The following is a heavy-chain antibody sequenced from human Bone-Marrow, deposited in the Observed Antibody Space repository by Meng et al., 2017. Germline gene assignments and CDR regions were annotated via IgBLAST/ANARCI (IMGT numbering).Heavy chain of an antibody. V-gene: IGHV7-4-1*02. CDR1: GGTFSSYA. CDR3: ARAYCGGDCYVSGWFDP. J-gene: IGHJ5*02. CDR2: INTNTGNP. D-gene: IGHD2-21*02. Sequence: QVQLVQSGAEVKKPGSSVKVSCKASGGTFSSYAISWVRQAPGQGLEWMGWINTNTGNPTYAQGFTGRFVFSLDTSVSTAYLQISSLKAEDTAVYYCARAYCGGDCYVSGWFDPWGQGTLVTVSS.